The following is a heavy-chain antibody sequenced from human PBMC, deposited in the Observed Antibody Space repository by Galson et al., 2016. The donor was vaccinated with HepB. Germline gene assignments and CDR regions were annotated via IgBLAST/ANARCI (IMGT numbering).Heavy chain of an antibody. V-gene: IGHV2-5*02. CDR2: IYWDDDK. D-gene: IGHD2-2*01. J-gene: IGHJ5*02. CDR1: GFSVSSKGVG. Sequence: PALVKPTQTLTLTCTFSGFSVSSKGVGVGWIRQPPGKALEWLALIYWDDDKRYSPSLKSRLTITKDTSKNQVVLIMTNMDPVDTAKYFCAHRLSYQSWFDPWGQGTLVTVSS. CDR3: AHRLSYQSWFDP.